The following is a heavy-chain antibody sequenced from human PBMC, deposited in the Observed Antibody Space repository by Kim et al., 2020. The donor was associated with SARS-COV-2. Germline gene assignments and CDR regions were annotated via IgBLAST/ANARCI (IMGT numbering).Heavy chain of an antibody. CDR3: AKCSGGSCYSAEDY. D-gene: IGHD2-15*01. CDR2: ISGSGGNT. J-gene: IGHJ4*02. Sequence: GSLRLSCAASGFTFSSYAMNWVRQAPGKGLEWVSGISGSGGNTYYADSVKGRFTISRDNSMNTLFLHMNSLRAEDTAVYYCAKCSGGSCYSAEDYWGQGTLVTVSS. CDR1: GFTFSSYA. V-gene: IGHV3-23*01.